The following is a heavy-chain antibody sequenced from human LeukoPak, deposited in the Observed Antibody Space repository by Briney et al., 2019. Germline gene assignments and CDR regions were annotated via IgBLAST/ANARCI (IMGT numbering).Heavy chain of an antibody. Sequence: ASVKVSCKASGYTFSTFPINWVRQAPGQGLEWMGWINTNTGSPTYAQGLTGRFVFSLDTSVSTAFLQINSLRAEDTAVYYCARDPQDYDFWSGYEVPHWGQGTLVTVSS. D-gene: IGHD3-3*01. CDR1: GYTFSTFP. CDR2: INTNTGSP. CDR3: ARDPQDYDFWSGYEVPH. J-gene: IGHJ4*02. V-gene: IGHV7-4-1*02.